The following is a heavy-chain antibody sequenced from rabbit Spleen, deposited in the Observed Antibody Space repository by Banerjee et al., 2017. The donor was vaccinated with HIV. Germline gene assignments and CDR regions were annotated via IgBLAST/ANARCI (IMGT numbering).Heavy chain of an antibody. CDR3: ARDSGTSFSSYGMDL. CDR2: IGGGSSGST. D-gene: IGHD8-1*01. Sequence: QSLEESGGGLVKPGGSLTLTCTASGFSFSSSYYMCWVRQAPGKGLEWIACIGGGSSGSTYYASWAKGRFTISKTSPTTVTLQMTSLTAADTATYFCARDSGTSFSSYGMDLWGPGTLVTVS. CDR1: GFSFSSSYY. J-gene: IGHJ6*01. V-gene: IGHV1S40*01.